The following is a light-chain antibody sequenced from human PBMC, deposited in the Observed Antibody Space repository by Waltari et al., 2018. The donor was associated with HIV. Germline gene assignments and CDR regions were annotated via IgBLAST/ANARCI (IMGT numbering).Light chain of an antibody. Sequence: QSVLTQPPSASGTPGQRVTISCSGSSPNIGSNYVYWYQQLPGTAPKLLIYRTNPRPSGVPDRFSGSKAGTSSSLAISGLRSEDEGDYSCAAWDDSLSGVVFGGGTKLTVL. J-gene: IGLJ2*01. CDR2: RTN. V-gene: IGLV1-47*01. CDR3: AAWDDSLSGVV. CDR1: SPNIGSNY.